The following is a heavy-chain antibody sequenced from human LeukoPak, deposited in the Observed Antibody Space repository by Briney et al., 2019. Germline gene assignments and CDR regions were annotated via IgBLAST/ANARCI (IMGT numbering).Heavy chain of an antibody. CDR2: IKQEGREK. CDR3: ARPLMYYYGSETYFWFDP. J-gene: IGHJ5*02. V-gene: IGHV3-7*01. CDR1: GFHSTTYW. D-gene: IGHD3-10*01. Sequence: GGSLRLSCAASGFHSTTYWMGWVRHAPGEGREWVANIKQEGREKYYVDSVKGQFTISRDNAKNSLSLQMNSLRAEDTAVYYCARPLMYYYGSETYFWFDPWGQGTLVTVSS.